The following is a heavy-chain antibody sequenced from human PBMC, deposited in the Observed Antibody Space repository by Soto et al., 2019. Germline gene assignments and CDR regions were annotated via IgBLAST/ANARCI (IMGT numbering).Heavy chain of an antibody. CDR2: INGDGSGT. CDR3: ARGIFGSGKANDY. Sequence: EVQLVESGGGLVQPGGALRLSCAASGFTFSGSWMHWVRHAPGKGLVWVSRINGDGSGTSYADFVKGRFTISRDDAKNTLFLQMTGLRAEDTAVYYCARGIFGSGKANDYWGQGTLVTGSS. V-gene: IGHV3-74*01. CDR1: GFTFSGSW. D-gene: IGHD3-10*01. J-gene: IGHJ4*02.